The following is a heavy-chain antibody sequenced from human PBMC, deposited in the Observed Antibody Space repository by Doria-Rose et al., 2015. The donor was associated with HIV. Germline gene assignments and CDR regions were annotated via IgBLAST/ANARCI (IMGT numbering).Heavy chain of an antibody. CDR2: IYPDDSDI. V-gene: IGHV5-51*01. D-gene: IGHD2-21*02. J-gene: IGHJ3*01. Sequence: QMPGKGLEWMGIIYPDDSDIRYNPSFQGQVTISADKSISTAYLQWSSLKASDTAVYYCASRYCGYDCRDGFGFWGQGTVVTVSS. CDR3: ASRYCGYDCRDGFGF.